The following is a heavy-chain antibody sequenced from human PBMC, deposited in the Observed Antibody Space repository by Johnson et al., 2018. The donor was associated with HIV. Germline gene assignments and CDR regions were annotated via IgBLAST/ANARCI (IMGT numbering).Heavy chain of an antibody. D-gene: IGHD2-21*02. CDR3: ARGTVCGGDCFSRAFDI. CDR2: ISSSGSTI. CDR1: GLTFSDYD. V-gene: IGHV3-11*04. Sequence: QVQLVESGGGLVKPGGSLRLSCAASGLTFSDYDMSWIRQAPGKGLEWVSYISSSGSTIYYADSVEGRFTISRDNAKNTLYLQMGSLRAEDMAVYYCARGTVCGGDCFSRAFDIWGQGTMVTVSS. J-gene: IGHJ3*02.